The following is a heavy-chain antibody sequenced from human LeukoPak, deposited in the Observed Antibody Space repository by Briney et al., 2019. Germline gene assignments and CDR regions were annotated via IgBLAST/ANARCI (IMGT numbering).Heavy chain of an antibody. V-gene: IGHV3-23*01. J-gene: IGHJ6*02. D-gene: IGHD3-10*02. CDR3: ARDLHYYVARDV. Sequence: GGSLRLSCEASGFTFSAYAMTWVRQAPGKGLEWVSSIGSDNKPHYSESVKGRFAISRDNSKNTLFLQLHNLRVEDTARYYCARDLHYYVARDVWGQGTTVTVSS. CDR1: GFTFSAYA. CDR2: IGSDNKP.